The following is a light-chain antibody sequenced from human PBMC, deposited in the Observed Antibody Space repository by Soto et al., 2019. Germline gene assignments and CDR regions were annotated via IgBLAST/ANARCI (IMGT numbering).Light chain of an antibody. CDR1: QRVGSNL. CDR3: QQYNTSPRT. J-gene: IGKJ1*01. V-gene: IGKV3-20*01. CDR2: GAS. Sequence: EIVLTQSPSNLALSPGGRATLPRMESQRVGSNLLAWYQQKRGQAPRLLIYGASNMATGIPDRFSGSGSGTDFTLTISRLEPEDFAVYYCQQYNTSPRTFGKGTKVDIK.